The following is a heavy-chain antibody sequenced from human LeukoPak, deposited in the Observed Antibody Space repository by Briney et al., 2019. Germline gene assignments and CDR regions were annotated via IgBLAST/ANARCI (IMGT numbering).Heavy chain of an antibody. Sequence: NPGGSLRLSCAPSGFTVSNYNMNWVHQAPGKGLEWVSSISSSSSYIYYADSVKGGFTISRDNAKNSLYLQLTSLRAEDAAVYYCARDIGIAARPVFGYWGQGTLVTVSS. CDR2: ISSSSSYI. J-gene: IGHJ4*02. CDR1: GFTVSNYN. CDR3: ARDIGIAARPVFGY. V-gene: IGHV3-21*01. D-gene: IGHD6-6*01.